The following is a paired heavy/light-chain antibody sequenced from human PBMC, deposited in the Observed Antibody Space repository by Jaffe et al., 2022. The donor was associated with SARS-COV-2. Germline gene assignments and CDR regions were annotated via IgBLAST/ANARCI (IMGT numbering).Light chain of an antibody. CDR3: QQYNTYWT. J-gene: IGKJ1*01. Sequence: DIQMTQSPSTLSASVGDRVTITCRASQSINSWLAWHQQKPGKAPKLLIYKASSLESGVPSRFSGSGSGTEFTLTISSLQSDDFATYYCQQYNTYWTFGQGTKVEIK. CDR2: KAS. CDR1: QSINSW. V-gene: IGKV1-5*03.
Heavy chain of an antibody. V-gene: IGHV3-15*01. Sequence: EVQLVESGGGLVKPGGSLRLSCAASGFTFNDAWMNWVRQAPGKGLEWVGRIKSKTDGGTTDYAAPVEGRFAISRDDSKNTLYLQMNSLKTGDTAVYYCSTFGSSWTLSWGQGTLVTVSS. CDR2: IKSKTDGGTT. CDR3: STFGSSWTLS. D-gene: IGHD6-13*01. CDR1: GFTFNDAW. J-gene: IGHJ4*02.